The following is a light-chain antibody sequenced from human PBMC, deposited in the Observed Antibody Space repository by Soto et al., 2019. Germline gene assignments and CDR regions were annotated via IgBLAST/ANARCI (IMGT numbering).Light chain of an antibody. CDR1: SSDVGNYNL. Sequence: QSALTQPASVSGSPGQSITISCTGTSSDVGNYNLVSWYQQHPGKAPKLMIYEGSKRPSGVSNRFSGSKSGNTASLTISGLQTEDEADYYCSSYTTSRSRIFGGGTKLTVL. CDR3: SSYTTSRSRI. V-gene: IGLV2-14*02. J-gene: IGLJ2*01. CDR2: EGS.